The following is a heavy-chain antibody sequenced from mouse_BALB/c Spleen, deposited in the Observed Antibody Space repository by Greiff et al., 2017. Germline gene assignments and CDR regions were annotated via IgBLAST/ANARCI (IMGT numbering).Heavy chain of an antibody. CDR2: ISDGGSYT. J-gene: IGHJ4*01. V-gene: IGHV5-4*02. CDR1: GFTFSDYY. CDR3: ARGRTTDLPCSAMDY. Sequence: DVMLVESGGGLVKPGGSLKLSCAASGFTFSDYYMYWVRQTPEKRLEWVATISDGGSYTYYPDSVKGRFTISRDNAKNNLYLQMSSLKSEDTAMYYCARGRTTDLPCSAMDYWGQGTSVTVSS. D-gene: IGHD1-1*01.